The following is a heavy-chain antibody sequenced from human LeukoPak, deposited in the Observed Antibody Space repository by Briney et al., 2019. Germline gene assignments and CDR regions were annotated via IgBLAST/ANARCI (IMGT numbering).Heavy chain of an antibody. D-gene: IGHD6-13*01. Sequence: AGGSLRLSCATSGLTFTNYLMSWVRQTPGKGLEWVANIKEDGSGKWYVDSVRGRFTISRDNAKNSLYLQMNSLRAEDTAVYYCARDRESNWYPFLDSWGQGTLVTVSS. CDR2: IKEDGSGK. V-gene: IGHV3-7*01. CDR1: GLTFTNYL. CDR3: ARDRESNWYPFLDS. J-gene: IGHJ4*02.